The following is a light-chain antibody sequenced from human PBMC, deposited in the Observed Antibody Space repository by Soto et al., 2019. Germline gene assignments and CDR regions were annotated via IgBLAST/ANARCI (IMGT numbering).Light chain of an antibody. J-gene: IGLJ1*01. CDR2: GNS. Sequence: QSVLTQPPSVSGAPVQRVTISCTGSSSNIGAGYDVHWYLQLPGTAPKLLIYGNSNRPSGVPDRFSGSKSGTSASLAITGLQAEDEADYYCQSYDSSLSGFYVFGTGTKVTVL. CDR1: SSNIGAGYD. CDR3: QSYDSSLSGFYV. V-gene: IGLV1-40*01.